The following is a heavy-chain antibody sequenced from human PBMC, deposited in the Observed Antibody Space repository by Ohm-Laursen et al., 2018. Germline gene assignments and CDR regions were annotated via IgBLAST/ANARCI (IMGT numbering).Heavy chain of an antibody. V-gene: IGHV3-9*01. J-gene: IGHJ3*02. CDR1: GFTFDDYA. Sequence: SLRLSCTASGFTFDDYAMHWVRQAPGKGLEWVSGISWNRGTIAYADSVKGRFTISRDNAKNSLYLQMNSLRAEDTALYYCAKDRGRTGFISFDIWGQGTMVTVSS. CDR2: ISWNRGTI. CDR3: AKDRGRTGFISFDI. D-gene: IGHD1-14*01.